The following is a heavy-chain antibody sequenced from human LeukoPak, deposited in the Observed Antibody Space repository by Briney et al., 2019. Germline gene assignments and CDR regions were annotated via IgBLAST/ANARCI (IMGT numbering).Heavy chain of an antibody. J-gene: IGHJ4*02. CDR1: GFTFSSYW. CDR2: LSPDESTT. V-gene: IGHV3-74*01. D-gene: IGHD5-24*01. CDR3: VRGTYGYNYGYLDY. Sequence: GGSLRLSCAASGFTFSSYWMHWVRQAPGKGLRWVSRLSPDESTTAYADSVKGRFTISRDNAKNTLYLQMNSLRAEDTAVYYCVRGTYGYNYGYLDYWGQGTLVTVSS.